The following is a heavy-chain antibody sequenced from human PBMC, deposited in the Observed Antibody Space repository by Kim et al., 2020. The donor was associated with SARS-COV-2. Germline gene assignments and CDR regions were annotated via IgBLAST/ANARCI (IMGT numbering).Heavy chain of an antibody. J-gene: IGHJ4*02. Sequence: GGSLRLSCAASGFTFDDYAMHWVRQAPGKGLEWVSGISWNSGSIGYADSVKGRFTISRDNAKNSLYLQMNSLRAEDTALYYCAKDQNPSQLAYDYWGQGTLFTVSS. D-gene: IGHD6-6*01. CDR1: GFTFDDYA. CDR2: ISWNSGSI. V-gene: IGHV3-9*01. CDR3: AKDQNPSQLAYDY.